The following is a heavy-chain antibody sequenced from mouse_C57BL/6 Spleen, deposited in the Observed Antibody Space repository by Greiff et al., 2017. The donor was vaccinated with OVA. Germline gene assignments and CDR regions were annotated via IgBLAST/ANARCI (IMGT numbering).Heavy chain of an antibody. V-gene: IGHV1-54*01. CDR1: GYAFTNYL. J-gene: IGHJ3*01. Sequence: VQLQQSGAELVRPGTSVKVSCKASGYAFTNYLIEWVKQRPGQGLEWIGVINPGSGGTNYNEKFKGKATLTADKSSSTAYMQLSSLTYEDSAVYFCARSESDEAWFAYWGQGTLVTVSA. CDR3: ARSESDEAWFAY. CDR2: INPGSGGT.